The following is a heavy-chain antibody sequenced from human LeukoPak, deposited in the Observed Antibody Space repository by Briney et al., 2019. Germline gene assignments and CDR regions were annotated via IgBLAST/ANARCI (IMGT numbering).Heavy chain of an antibody. CDR1: DGSISSATYY. V-gene: IGHV4-39*07. Sequence: SETLSLTCTVSDGSISSATYYWGWIRQPPNKGLDWIGSFFYTGSTYYSPSLKSRVTISVDTSKNQFSLKLSSVTAADTAVYYCARDTRHNWNDIGLVAAFDIWGQGTMVTVSS. J-gene: IGHJ3*02. CDR2: FFYTGST. D-gene: IGHD1-20*01. CDR3: ARDTRHNWNDIGLVAAFDI.